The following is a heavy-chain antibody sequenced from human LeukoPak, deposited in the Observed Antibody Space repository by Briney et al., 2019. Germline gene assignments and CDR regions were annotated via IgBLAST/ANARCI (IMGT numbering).Heavy chain of an antibody. D-gene: IGHD2-15*01. J-gene: IGHJ4*02. CDR3: SXXGKKDRPFDY. V-gene: IGHV3-66*01. CDR1: GFTVSSNY. Sequence: GGSLRLSCAASGFTVSSNYMSWVRQAPGKGLEWVSVIYSGGSTYYADSVKGRFTISRDNSKNTLYLQMNSLRVEDTRVYYCSXXGKKDRPFDYWGQGTLVTVSS. CDR2: IYSGGST.